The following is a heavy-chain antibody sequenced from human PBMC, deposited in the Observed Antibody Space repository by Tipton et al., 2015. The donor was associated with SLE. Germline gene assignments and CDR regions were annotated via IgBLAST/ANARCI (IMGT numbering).Heavy chain of an antibody. CDR2: IRYDGSNK. V-gene: IGHV3-30*02. Sequence: SLRLSCAASGFTFSSYGMHWARQAPGKGLEWVAFIRYDGSNKYYADSVKGRFTISRDNSKNTLYLQMNSLRAEDTAVYYCAKALYSGSAGYYYYGMDVWGQGTTVTVSS. CDR3: AKALYSGSAGYYYYGMDV. J-gene: IGHJ6*02. D-gene: IGHD1-26*01. CDR1: GFTFSSYG.